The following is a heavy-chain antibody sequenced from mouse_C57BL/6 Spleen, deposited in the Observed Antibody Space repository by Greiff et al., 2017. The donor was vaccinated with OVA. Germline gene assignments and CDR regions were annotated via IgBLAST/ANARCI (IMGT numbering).Heavy chain of an antibody. CDR3: ARLGDYDPWFAY. Sequence: VQLQQSGAELVKPGASVKLSCKASGYTFTSYWMHWVKQRPGQGLEWIGMIHPNSGSTNYNEKFKSKATLTVDKSSSTAYMQLSSLTSEDSAVYYCARLGDYDPWFAYWGQGTLVTVSA. CDR2: IHPNSGST. CDR1: GYTFTSYW. D-gene: IGHD2-4*01. V-gene: IGHV1-64*01. J-gene: IGHJ3*01.